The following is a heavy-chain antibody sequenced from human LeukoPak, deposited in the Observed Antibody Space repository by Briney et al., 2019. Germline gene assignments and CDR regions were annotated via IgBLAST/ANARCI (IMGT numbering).Heavy chain of an antibody. V-gene: IGHV4-39*01. CDR2: IYYSGST. Sequence: SETLSLTCTVSGDSIRSSSYHWGWIRQPPGKGLEWIGSIYYSGSTYNNRSLKRRLTISIDTSKNQFSLRLSSVTAADTAVYYCATTPRVYSSSMDYWGQGTLVTVSS. CDR3: ATTPRVYSSSMDY. CDR1: GDSIRSSSYH. D-gene: IGHD6-6*01. J-gene: IGHJ4*02.